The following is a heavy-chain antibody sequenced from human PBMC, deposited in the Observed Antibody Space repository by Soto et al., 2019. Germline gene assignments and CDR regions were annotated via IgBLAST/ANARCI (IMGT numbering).Heavy chain of an antibody. V-gene: IGHV1-69*02. CDR2: IIPILGIA. Sequence: QVQLVQSGAEVKKPGSSVKVSCKASGGTFSSYTIRWVRQAPGQGLEWMGRIIPILGIANYAQKFQGRVTITADKATSTAYMELSSLRSEDTAVYYCASLGLGTYWGQGTLVTVSS. J-gene: IGHJ4*02. D-gene: IGHD7-27*01. CDR1: GGTFSSYT. CDR3: ASLGLGTY.